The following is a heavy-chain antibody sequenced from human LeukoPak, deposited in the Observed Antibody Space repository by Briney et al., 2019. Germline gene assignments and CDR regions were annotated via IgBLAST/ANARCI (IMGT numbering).Heavy chain of an antibody. V-gene: IGHV4-34*01. Sequence: SETLSLTCAVYGGSFSGYYWSWIRQPPGKGLEWIGEINHSGSTNYNPPLKSRVTISVDTSKNQFSLKLSSVTAADTAVYYCARHSSGWYGTSAYWGQGTLVTVSS. CDR3: ARHSSGWYGTSAY. J-gene: IGHJ4*02. CDR2: INHSGST. D-gene: IGHD6-19*01. CDR1: GGSFSGYY.